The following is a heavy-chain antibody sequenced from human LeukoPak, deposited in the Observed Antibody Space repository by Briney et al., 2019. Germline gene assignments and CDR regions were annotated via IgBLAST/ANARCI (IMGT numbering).Heavy chain of an antibody. CDR3: AKDRAFGQFLWGNDY. Sequence: GGSLRLSCAASGFTFSSYWMHWVRQVPGKGLVWVSRIKSDGSRASYADSVKGRFTISRDNSKNTLYLQMNSLRAEDTALYYCAKDRAFGQFLWGNDYWGQGTLVTVSS. D-gene: IGHD3-10*01. J-gene: IGHJ4*02. CDR2: IKSDGSRA. V-gene: IGHV3-74*01. CDR1: GFTFSSYW.